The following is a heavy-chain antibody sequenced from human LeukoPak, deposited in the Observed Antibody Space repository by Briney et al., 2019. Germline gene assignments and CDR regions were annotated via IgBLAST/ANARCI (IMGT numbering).Heavy chain of an antibody. Sequence: GGSLRLSCAASGFTFSSYWMSWVRQAPGKGLEWVANIKQDGSEKYYVDSVKGRFTISRDSAKNSLYLQMNSLRAEDTAVYYCASSIPAAAGTCDYWGQGTLVTVSS. CDR1: GFTFSSYW. CDR2: IKQDGSEK. V-gene: IGHV3-7*01. D-gene: IGHD6-13*01. CDR3: ASSIPAAAGTCDY. J-gene: IGHJ4*02.